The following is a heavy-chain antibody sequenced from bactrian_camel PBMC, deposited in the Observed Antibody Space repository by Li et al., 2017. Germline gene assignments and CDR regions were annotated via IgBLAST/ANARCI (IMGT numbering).Heavy chain of an antibody. Sequence: VKLVESGGGSVQPGGSLRLSCAASGYTYSSICMGWFRQAPGKEREGVATLDSSGRTDYADSVKDRFTISRDNAKDTLYLQMNSLLPEDTAIYYCAAGRTSWWLLLNVAGYKYWGQGTQVTVS. CDR3: AAGRTSWWLLLNVAGYKY. V-gene: IGHV3S53*01. CDR2: LDSSGRT. J-gene: IGHJ4*01. D-gene: IGHD3*01. CDR1: GYTYSSIC.